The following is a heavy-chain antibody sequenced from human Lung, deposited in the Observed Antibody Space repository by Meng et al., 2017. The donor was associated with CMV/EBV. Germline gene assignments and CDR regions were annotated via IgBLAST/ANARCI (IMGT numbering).Heavy chain of an antibody. CDR2: IIPILGIA. CDR1: GGTFSSYA. J-gene: IGHJ6*02. V-gene: IGHV1-69*10. CDR3: ARGACSSTSCYRYYYYGMDV. D-gene: IGHD2-2*01. Sequence: SXXVSXKASGGTFSSYAISWVRQAPGQGLEWMGGIIPILGIANYAQKFQGRVTITADKSTSTAYMELSSLRSEDTAVYYCARGACSSTSCYRYYYYGMDVXGQGXTVTFSS.